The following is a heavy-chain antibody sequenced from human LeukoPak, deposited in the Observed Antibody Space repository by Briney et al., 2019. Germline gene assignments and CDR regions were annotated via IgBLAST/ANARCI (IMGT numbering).Heavy chain of an antibody. D-gene: IGHD4-17*01. J-gene: IGHJ4*02. V-gene: IGHV4-31*03. CDR1: GGSISSGGYY. CDR3: ARTTVTTYYFDY. Sequence: LQTLSLTCTVSGGSISSGGYYWSWIRQHPGKGLEWIGYIYYSGSTYYNPSLKSRVTISVDTSKNQFSLKLSSVTAADTAVYYCARTTVTTYYFDYWGQGTLVTVSS. CDR2: IYYSGST.